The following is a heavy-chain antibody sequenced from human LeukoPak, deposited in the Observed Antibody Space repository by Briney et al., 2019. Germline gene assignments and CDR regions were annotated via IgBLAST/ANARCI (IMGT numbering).Heavy chain of an antibody. V-gene: IGHV3-48*04. CDR1: GFTFSSYS. J-gene: IGHJ4*02. CDR3: SRDNSGDYYVDFDY. CDR2: ISSSSSTI. Sequence: GGSLRLSCAASGFTFSSYSMNWVRQAPGKGLEWVSYISSSSSTIYYADSVKGRFTISRDNAKNSLYLQMNSLRAEDTAVYYCSRDNSGDYYVDFDYWGQGTLVTVSS. D-gene: IGHD3-10*02.